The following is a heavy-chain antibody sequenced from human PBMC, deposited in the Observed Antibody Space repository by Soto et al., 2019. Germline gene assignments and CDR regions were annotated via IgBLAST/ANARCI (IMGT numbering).Heavy chain of an antibody. J-gene: IGHJ4*02. CDR2: INHSGST. CDR3: ARERFWSGYTFDY. CDR1: EGSFRDYY. D-gene: IGHD3-3*01. V-gene: IGHV4-34*01. Sequence: SEPLPLTCAVYEGSFRDYYWRWIRQPPGKGLEWIGEINHSGSTNYNPSLKSRVTISVDTSKDQFSLKLSSVTAADTALYYCARERFWSGYTFDYWGQGTLVPVSS.